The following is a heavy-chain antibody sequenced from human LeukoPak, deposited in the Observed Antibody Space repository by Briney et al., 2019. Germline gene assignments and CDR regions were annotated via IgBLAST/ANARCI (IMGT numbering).Heavy chain of an antibody. CDR3: ARDSYYGMDV. V-gene: IGHV3-21*01. Sequence: PGGSLRPSCAVSGFAFRGAAMTWVRQAPGKGLEWVSLISSSGNNAYYADSVKGRFAISRDNAKNSLYLQMNSLRAEDTAVYYCARDSYYGMDVWGHGTTVTVSS. CDR1: GFAFRGAA. CDR2: ISSSGNNA. J-gene: IGHJ6*02.